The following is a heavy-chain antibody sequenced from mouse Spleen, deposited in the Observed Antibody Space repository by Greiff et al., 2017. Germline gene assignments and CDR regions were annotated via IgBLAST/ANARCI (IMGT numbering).Heavy chain of an antibody. CDR1: GLNIKDDY. Sequence: VQLKQSGAELVRPGASVKLSCTASGLNIKDDYMHWVKQRPEQGLEWIGWIDPENGDTEYASKFQGKATITADTSSNTAYLQLSSLTSEDTAVYYCTTGLRRRGLAWFAYWGQGTLVTVSA. CDR2: IDPENGDT. V-gene: IGHV14-4*01. D-gene: IGHD2-4*01. CDR3: TTGLRRRGLAWFAY. J-gene: IGHJ3*01.